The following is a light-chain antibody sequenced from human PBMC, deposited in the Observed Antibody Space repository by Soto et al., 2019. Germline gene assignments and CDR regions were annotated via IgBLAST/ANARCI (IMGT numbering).Light chain of an antibody. CDR3: QVWDTNSGHPV. CDR1: NIGSKS. CDR2: YDS. J-gene: IGLJ3*02. V-gene: IGLV3-21*04. Sequence: SYELTQPPSVSVAPGRTATITCGGNNIGSKSVHWYQQRPGQAPVLVIYYDSDRPSGIPERFSGSNSGTTATLTISRVGAGDEADYYCQVWDTNSGHPVFGGGTQLTVL.